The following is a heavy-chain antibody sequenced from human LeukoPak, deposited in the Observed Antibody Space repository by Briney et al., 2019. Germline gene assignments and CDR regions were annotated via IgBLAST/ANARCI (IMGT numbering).Heavy chain of an antibody. D-gene: IGHD3-3*01. Sequence: SETLSLTCTVSGVSISSSTYYWGWIRQPPGKGLEWIGSVYYSGSTYYNPSLKSRVTISVDTSKNQFSLKLSSVTAADTAVYYCARSPHRYDFWSGYSIGYYFDYWGQGTLVTVSS. J-gene: IGHJ4*02. CDR2: VYYSGST. CDR1: GVSISSSTYY. CDR3: ARSPHRYDFWSGYSIGYYFDY. V-gene: IGHV4-39*07.